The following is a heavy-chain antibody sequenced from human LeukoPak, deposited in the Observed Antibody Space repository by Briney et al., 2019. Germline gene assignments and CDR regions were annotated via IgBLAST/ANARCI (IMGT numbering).Heavy chain of an antibody. CDR1: GFTFSSHW. CDR2: INTDGSST. D-gene: IGHD1-14*01. CDR3: ARDNLRGALVYFQH. V-gene: IGHV3-74*01. Sequence: GGSLRLSCAASGFTFSSHWMHWVRQVPGKGLVWVSRINTDGSSTSYADSVKGRFTISSDNAKNTLYLQMNSLRAEDTAVYYCARDNLRGALVYFQHWGQGTLVTVSS. J-gene: IGHJ1*01.